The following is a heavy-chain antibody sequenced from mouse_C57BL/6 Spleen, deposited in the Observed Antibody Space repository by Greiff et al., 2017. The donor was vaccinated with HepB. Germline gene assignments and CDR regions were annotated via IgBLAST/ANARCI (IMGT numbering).Heavy chain of an antibody. CDR3: VRQGQHPMDY. J-gene: IGHJ4*01. CDR2: IRSKSNNYAT. V-gene: IGHV10-1*01. D-gene: IGHD6-1*01. Sequence: EVKLVESGGGLVQPKGSLKLSCAASGFSFNTYAMNWVRQAPGKGLEWVARIRSKSNNYATYYADSVKDRFTISRDDSESMLYLQMNNLKTEDTAMYYCVRQGQHPMDYWGQGTSVTVSS. CDR1: GFSFNTYA.